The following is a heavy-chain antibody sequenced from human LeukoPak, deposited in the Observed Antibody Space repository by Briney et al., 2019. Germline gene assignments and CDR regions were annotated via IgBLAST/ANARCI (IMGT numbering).Heavy chain of an antibody. V-gene: IGHV3-48*01. D-gene: IGHD6-13*01. CDR3: ARYSSSWYGPNWFDP. CDR2: ISSSSSTI. Sequence: GGSLRLSCAASGSTFSSYSMNWVRQAPGKGLEWVSYISSSSSTIYYADSVKGRFTISRDNAKNSLYLQMNSLRAEDTAVYYCARYSSSWYGPNWFDPWGQGTLVTVSS. CDR1: GSTFSSYS. J-gene: IGHJ5*02.